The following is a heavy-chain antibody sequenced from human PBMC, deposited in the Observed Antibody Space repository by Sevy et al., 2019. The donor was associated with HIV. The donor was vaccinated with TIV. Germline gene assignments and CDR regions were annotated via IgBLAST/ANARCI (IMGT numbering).Heavy chain of an antibody. D-gene: IGHD2-2*01. CDR3: ARHCGSTSCSHAFDI. Sequence: SETLSLTCAVYGASFSGYYWSWIRQPPGRGLEWIGEINHSGSTNYNPSLKSRVTISEDTSKNQFYLKLSSVTAADTAVYYYARHCGSTSCSHAFDIWRQGTVVTVSS. J-gene: IGHJ3*02. CDR2: INHSGST. V-gene: IGHV4-34*01. CDR1: GASFSGYY.